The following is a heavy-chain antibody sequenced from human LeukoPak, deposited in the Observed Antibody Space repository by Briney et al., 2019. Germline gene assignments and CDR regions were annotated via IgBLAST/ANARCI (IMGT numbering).Heavy chain of an antibody. CDR3: ARITIFGVVTPPYYGMDV. V-gene: IGHV1-8*01. J-gene: IGHJ6*02. CDR1: GYTFTSYD. Sequence: ASVKVSCKASGYTFTSYDINWVRQATGQGLEWMGWMNPNSGNTGYAQKFQGRVTMTWNTSISTAYMELSSLRSEDTAVYYCARITIFGVVTPPYYGMDVWGQGTTVTVSS. D-gene: IGHD3-3*01. CDR2: MNPNSGNT.